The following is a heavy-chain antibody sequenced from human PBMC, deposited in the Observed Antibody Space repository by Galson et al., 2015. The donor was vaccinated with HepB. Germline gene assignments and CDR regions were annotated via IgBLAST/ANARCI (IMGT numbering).Heavy chain of an antibody. J-gene: IGHJ6*02. D-gene: IGHD6-25*01. Sequence: SLRLSCAASGFTFSSYSMNWVRQAPGKGLEWVSSISSSSSYIYYADSVKGRFTISRDNAKNSLYLQMNSLRAEDTAVYYCARGGGYGGDYYYYYGMDVWGQGTTVTVSS. CDR2: ISSSSSYI. CDR3: ARGGGYGGDYYYYYGMDV. V-gene: IGHV3-21*01. CDR1: GFTFSSYS.